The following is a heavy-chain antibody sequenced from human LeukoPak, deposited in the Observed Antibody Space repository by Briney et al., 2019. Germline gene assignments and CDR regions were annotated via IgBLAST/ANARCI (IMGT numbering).Heavy chain of an antibody. CDR1: GGTFSSYA. V-gene: IGHV1-69*13. J-gene: IGHJ6*03. Sequence: SVKVSCKASGGTFSSYAISWVRQAPGPGLEWMGGIIPIFGTANYAQTFQGRVTITADESTSTAYMELSSLRSEDTAVYYCARPPSGYYYMDVWGKGTTVTVSS. CDR3: ARPPSGYYYMDV. CDR2: IIPIFGTA.